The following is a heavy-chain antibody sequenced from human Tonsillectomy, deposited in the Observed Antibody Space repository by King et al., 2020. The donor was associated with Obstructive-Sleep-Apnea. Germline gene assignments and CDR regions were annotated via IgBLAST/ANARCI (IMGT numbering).Heavy chain of an antibody. V-gene: IGHV4-34*01. CDR1: GGSFSDYY. D-gene: IGHD6-13*01. Sequence: VQLQQWGAGLLKPSETLSLTCGVFGGSFSDYYWSWIRQPPGKGLEWSGEINHSGSTNYNPSLESRVAISVDTSKNQFSLKLNSVTAADTAVYYCARGSGAAAVNWFDPWGQGTLVTVSS. CDR3: ARGSGAAAVNWFDP. CDR2: INHSGST. J-gene: IGHJ5*02.